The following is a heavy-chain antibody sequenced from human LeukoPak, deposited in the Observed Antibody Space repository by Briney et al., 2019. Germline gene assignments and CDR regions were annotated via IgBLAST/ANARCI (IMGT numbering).Heavy chain of an antibody. D-gene: IGHD6-19*01. V-gene: IGHV3-23*01. CDR3: AKGYSSAWYGLLDN. CDR2: FGLRGGDI. J-gene: IGHJ4*02. CDR1: GFTFSNYA. Sequence: GGSLRLSCAASGFTFSNYAMTWVRQAPGKGLEWVSTFGLRGGDIYYAGSVKGRFTISRDNSKNTLYLHMNSLRGEDTAVYYCAKGYSSAWYGLLDNWGQGTLVAVSS.